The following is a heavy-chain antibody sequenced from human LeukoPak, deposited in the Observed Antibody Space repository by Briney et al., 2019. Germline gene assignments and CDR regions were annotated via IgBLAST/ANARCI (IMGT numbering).Heavy chain of an antibody. CDR3: ASPIGYYDSSGYTPFDY. CDR1: GFTFSSYS. J-gene: IGHJ4*02. D-gene: IGHD3-22*01. Sequence: GGSLRLSCAASGFTFSSYSMNWVRQAPGKGLEWVPGISGSDGSTYYADSVKGRFTISRDNAKNSLYLQMNSLRAEDTAVYYCASPIGYYDSSGYTPFDYWGQGTLVTVSS. V-gene: IGHV3-21*01. CDR2: ISGSDGST.